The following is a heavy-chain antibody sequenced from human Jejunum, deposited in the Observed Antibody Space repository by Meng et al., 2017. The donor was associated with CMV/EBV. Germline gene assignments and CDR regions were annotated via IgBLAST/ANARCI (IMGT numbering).Heavy chain of an antibody. Sequence: FTFSSYEMIWVRQAPGKGLEWVSYISSSSMTIYYADSVKGRFTVSRDNAKNSLYLQMNSLRVEDTAVYSCARLGRGNSGYRYGMDVWGQGTTVTVSS. CDR3: ARLGRGNSGYRYGMDV. CDR1: FTFSSYE. D-gene: IGHD5-12*01. V-gene: IGHV3-48*03. J-gene: IGHJ6*02. CDR2: ISSSSMTI.